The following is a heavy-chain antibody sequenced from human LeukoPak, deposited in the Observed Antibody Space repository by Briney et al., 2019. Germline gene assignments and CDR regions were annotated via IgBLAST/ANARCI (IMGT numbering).Heavy chain of an antibody. CDR1: GFAFSNYT. V-gene: IGHV3-21*01. Sequence: PGGSLRLSCEASGFAFSNYTMNWVRQAPGKGLEWVSSISSSSSYIYYADSVKGRFTISRDNAKNSLYLQMNSLRAEDTAVYYCAREYSFSRITMIVARQGRAFDIWGQGTMVTVSS. CDR3: AREYSFSRITMIVARQGRAFDI. CDR2: ISSSSSYI. J-gene: IGHJ3*02. D-gene: IGHD3-22*01.